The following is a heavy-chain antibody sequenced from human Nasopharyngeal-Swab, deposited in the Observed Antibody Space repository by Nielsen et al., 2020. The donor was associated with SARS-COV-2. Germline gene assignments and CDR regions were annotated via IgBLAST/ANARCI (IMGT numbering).Heavy chain of an antibody. CDR3: ARGRRGSSWDLNWFDP. CDR2: IYYSGST. D-gene: IGHD6-13*01. CDR1: GVSISSYY. Sequence: SETLSLTCTVSGVSISSYYWSWIRQPPGKGLEWIGYIYYSGSTNYNPSLKSRVTISVDTSKNQFSLKLSSVTAADTAVYYCARGRRGSSWDLNWFDPWGQGTLVTVSS. V-gene: IGHV4-59*01. J-gene: IGHJ5*02.